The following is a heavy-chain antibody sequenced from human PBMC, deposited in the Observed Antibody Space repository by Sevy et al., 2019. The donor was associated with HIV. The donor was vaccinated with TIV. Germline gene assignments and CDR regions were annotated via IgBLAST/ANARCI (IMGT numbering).Heavy chain of an antibody. CDR2: IGAYNGNI. V-gene: IGHV1-18*01. CDR3: ARLSRARGTFNWFDP. Sequence: ASVKVSCKASGYTFSTYGISWVRQAPGQGLEWMGWIGAYNGNIKYAQKFEDRVTMTTDTSTSTAYMDLKSLRSDDPAVYFCARLSRARGTFNWFDPWGQGTLVTVSS. J-gene: IGHJ5*02. CDR1: GYTFSTYG. D-gene: IGHD3-10*01.